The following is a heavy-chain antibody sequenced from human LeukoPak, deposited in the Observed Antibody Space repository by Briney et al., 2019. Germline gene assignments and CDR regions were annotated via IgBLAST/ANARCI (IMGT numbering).Heavy chain of an antibody. CDR1: GGSISSYY. Sequence: SETLSFTCTVSGGSISSYYWSWIRQPPGKGLEWIGYIYYSGSTNYNPSLKSRVTISVDTSKNQFSLKLSSVTAADTAVYYCARWASSGWAYYFDYWGQGTLVTVSS. CDR2: IYYSGST. CDR3: ARWASSGWAYYFDY. J-gene: IGHJ4*02. D-gene: IGHD6-19*01. V-gene: IGHV4-59*08.